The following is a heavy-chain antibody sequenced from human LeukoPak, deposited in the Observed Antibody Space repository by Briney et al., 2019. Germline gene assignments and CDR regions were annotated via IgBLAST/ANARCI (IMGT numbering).Heavy chain of an antibody. J-gene: IGHJ4*02. D-gene: IGHD3-3*01. CDR2: INPDGSNM. CDR1: GFSFSSYW. CDR3: VSGFLQWFY. Sequence: GGSLRLSCAASGFSFSSYWMSWVRQAPGKGLEWVANINPDGSNMLYVDSVKGRFTISRDNAKNSLYLQMNNLRAEDTAVYFCVSGFLQWFYWGQGTLVTVSS. V-gene: IGHV3-7*01.